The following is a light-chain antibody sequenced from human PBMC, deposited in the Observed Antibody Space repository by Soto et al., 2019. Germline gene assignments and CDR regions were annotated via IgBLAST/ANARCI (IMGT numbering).Light chain of an antibody. J-gene: IGKJ1*01. Sequence: ILIRKSPSSLSASVGDILTITCRASQDLDKWLAWYQQKPGKAPNLLIYKSSTLREGVPSRFSGFGSGTEYILTISDLQPDDFGTYYCQHYSSYWTFGQGTKVDIK. CDR2: KSS. CDR1: QDLDKW. V-gene: IGKV1-5*03. CDR3: QHYSSYWT.